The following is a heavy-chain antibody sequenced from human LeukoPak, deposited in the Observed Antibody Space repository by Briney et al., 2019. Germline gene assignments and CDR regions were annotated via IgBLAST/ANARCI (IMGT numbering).Heavy chain of an antibody. J-gene: IGHJ4*02. Sequence: GGSLRLSRAASGFTFSSYWMHWVRQAPGKGLVWVSRISDGGSTTTYADSVKGRFTISRDNAKNTLYLQMNGLRAEDTAVYYCSRSAYYDGSGNYYDYWGQGTLVTVSS. CDR1: GFTFSSYW. CDR2: ISDGGSTT. V-gene: IGHV3-74*01. D-gene: IGHD3-22*01. CDR3: SRSAYYDGSGNYYDY.